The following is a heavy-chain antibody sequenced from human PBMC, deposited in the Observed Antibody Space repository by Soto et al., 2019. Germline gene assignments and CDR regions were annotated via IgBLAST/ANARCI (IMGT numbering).Heavy chain of an antibody. D-gene: IGHD3-22*01. CDR2: IIPIFGTA. CDR3: ALDYYASSGYYYTGGDYYYGMDV. J-gene: IGHJ6*02. V-gene: IGHV1-69*13. CDR1: GGTFSSYA. Sequence: SVQVSCKASGGTFSSYAISWVRQAPGQGLEWMGGIIPIFGTANYAQKFQCRVTITADESTSTAYMELSSLRSEDTAVYYCALDYYASSGYYYTGGDYYYGMDVWGQGTTVTVSS.